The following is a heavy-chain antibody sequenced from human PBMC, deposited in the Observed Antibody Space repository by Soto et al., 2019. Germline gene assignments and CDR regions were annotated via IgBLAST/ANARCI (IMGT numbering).Heavy chain of an antibody. CDR1: GFTFSSCT. J-gene: IGHJ6*02. CDR3: SGCSGGACHKNYGMDV. D-gene: IGHD2-15*01. Sequence: EVHLVESGGGLVKPGGSLRLSCAVSGFTFSSCTMNWVRQAPGKGLEWVSSISPSSGHIYYEDSVKGRFTISRDNAKNSLFLQMNSLRGEDTAVNYCSGCSGGACHKNYGMDVWGQGTTVTVSS. CDR2: ISPSSGHI. V-gene: IGHV3-21*06.